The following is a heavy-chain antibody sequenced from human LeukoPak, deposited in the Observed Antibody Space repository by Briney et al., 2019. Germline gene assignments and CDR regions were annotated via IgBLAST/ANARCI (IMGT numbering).Heavy chain of an antibody. Sequence: GGALRFSCAASGFTFSSYSMNWVRQAPGKGLEGVSSISSSSSYIYYANSRKGRVTISRDNATNSLCLQMNSLRDEDTAVYYCARVNLATVTLRRVIDHWGQGTLVTVSS. CDR2: ISSSSSYI. J-gene: IGHJ4*02. CDR1: GFTFSSYS. D-gene: IGHD4-17*01. CDR3: ARVNLATVTLRRVIDH. V-gene: IGHV3-21*01.